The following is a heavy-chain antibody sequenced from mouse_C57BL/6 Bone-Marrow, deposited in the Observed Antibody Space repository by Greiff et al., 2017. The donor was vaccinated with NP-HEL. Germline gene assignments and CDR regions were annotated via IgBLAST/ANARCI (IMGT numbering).Heavy chain of an antibody. CDR3: ARSQHEGRAWFAY. J-gene: IGHJ3*01. V-gene: IGHV1-26*01. Sequence: VQLQQSGPELVKPGASVKISCKASGYTFTDYYMNWVKQSHGKSLEWIGDINPNNGGTSYNQKFKGKATLTVDKSSSTAYMELRSLTSEDSAVYYCARSQHEGRAWFAYWGQGTLVTVSA. CDR2: INPNNGGT. D-gene: IGHD3-1*01. CDR1: GYTFTDYY.